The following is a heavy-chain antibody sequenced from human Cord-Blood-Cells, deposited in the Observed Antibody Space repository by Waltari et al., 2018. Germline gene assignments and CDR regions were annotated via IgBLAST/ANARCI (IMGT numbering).Heavy chain of an antibody. Sequence: QVQLQQWGAGLLTPSETLSLTCAVYGGSFSGYSWSWVRQPPGRGLEWIGEINHSGSTNYNPSLKSRVTISVDTSKNQFSLKLSSVTAADTAVYYCARGGHYDFWSGYYRGFDYWGQGTLVTVSS. CDR3: ARGGHYDFWSGYYRGFDY. V-gene: IGHV4-34*01. D-gene: IGHD3-3*01. J-gene: IGHJ4*02. CDR1: GGSFSGYS. CDR2: INHSGST.